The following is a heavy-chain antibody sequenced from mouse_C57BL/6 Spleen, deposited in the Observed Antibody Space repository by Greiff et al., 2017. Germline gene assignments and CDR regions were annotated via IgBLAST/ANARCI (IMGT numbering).Heavy chain of an antibody. Sequence: VQLQQSGAELVRPGTSVKVSCKASGYAFTTYLIEWVKQRPGPGLDLIWVVNPGSGGANCNEKFKGKGTLTADKSSSTAYMQLTSLASEDSAVYFCASRNYGYDRFAYWGQGTLVTVSA. J-gene: IGHJ3*01. CDR3: ASRNYGYDRFAY. V-gene: IGHV1-54*01. D-gene: IGHD2-2*01. CDR2: VNPGSGGA. CDR1: GYAFTTYL.